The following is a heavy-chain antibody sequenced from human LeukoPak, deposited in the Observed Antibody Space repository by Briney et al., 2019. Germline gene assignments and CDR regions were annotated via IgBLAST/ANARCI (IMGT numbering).Heavy chain of an antibody. CDR3: ATPRYSSYHYFDY. CDR1: GGTFSSYA. J-gene: IGHJ4*02. V-gene: IGHV1-69*05. D-gene: IGHD5-18*01. Sequence: AASVKVSCKASGGTFSSYAISWVRQAPGQGLEWMGGIIPIFGTANYAQKFQGRVTITTDESTSTAYMELSSLRSEDTAVYYCATPRYSSYHYFDYWGQGTLVTVSS. CDR2: IIPIFGTA.